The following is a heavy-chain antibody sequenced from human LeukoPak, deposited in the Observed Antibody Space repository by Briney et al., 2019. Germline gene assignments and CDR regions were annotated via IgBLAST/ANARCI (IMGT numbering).Heavy chain of an antibody. D-gene: IGHD2-15*01. CDR3: ARKVVVAANIDY. Sequence: PSETLSLTCTVSGGSISSGGYYWSWTRQHPGKGLEWIGYIYYSGSTYYNPSLKSRVTISVDTSKNQFSLKLSSVTAADTAVYYCARKVVVAANIDYWGQGTLVTASS. J-gene: IGHJ4*02. CDR2: IYYSGST. V-gene: IGHV4-31*03. CDR1: GGSISSGGYY.